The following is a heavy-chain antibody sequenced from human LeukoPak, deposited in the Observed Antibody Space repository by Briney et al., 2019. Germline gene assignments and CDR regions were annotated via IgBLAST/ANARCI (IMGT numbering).Heavy chain of an antibody. CDR1: GFTFSSYG. CDR2: ISYDGGNK. Sequence: GGSLRLSCAASGFTFSSYGMHGVRQAPGKGLEWVAVISYDGGNKYYADSVKGRFTISRDNSKNTLYLQMNSLRAEETAVFYCAKAPISGGWYYYVDSWGQGTLVTVSS. J-gene: IGHJ4*02. V-gene: IGHV3-30*18. D-gene: IGHD6-19*01. CDR3: AKAPISGGWYYYVDS.